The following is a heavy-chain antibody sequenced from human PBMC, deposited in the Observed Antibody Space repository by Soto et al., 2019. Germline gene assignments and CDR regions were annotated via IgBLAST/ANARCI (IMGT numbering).Heavy chain of an antibody. CDR1: GGTFSSYA. CDR2: IIPIFGTA. CDR3: ARGAYYYDSSGYSYC. J-gene: IGHJ4*02. D-gene: IGHD3-22*01. Sequence: SVKVSCKASGGTFSSYAISWVRQAPGQGLEWMGGIIPIFGTANYAQKFQGRATITADESTSTAYMELSSLRSEDTAVYYCARGAYYYDSSGYSYCWGQGTLVTVSS. V-gene: IGHV1-69*13.